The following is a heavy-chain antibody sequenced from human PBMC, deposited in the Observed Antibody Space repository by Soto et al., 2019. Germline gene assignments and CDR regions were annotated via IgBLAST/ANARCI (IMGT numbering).Heavy chain of an antibody. CDR1: GFTFSIYS. Sequence: EVQLVESGGGLVQPGGSLRLSCAASGFTFSIYSMNWVRQAPGKGLEWVSYISSPSSSIYYADSIKGRFTISRDNAKNSLYQEMNTLRDEDTAVYYCARDLTFPATRHGMAVWGQGTTVTVSS. J-gene: IGHJ6*02. CDR3: ARDLTFPATRHGMAV. CDR2: ISSPSSSI. V-gene: IGHV3-48*02.